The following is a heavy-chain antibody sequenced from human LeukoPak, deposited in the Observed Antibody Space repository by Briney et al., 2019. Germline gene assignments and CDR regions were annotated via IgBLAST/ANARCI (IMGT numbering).Heavy chain of an antibody. Sequence: PSETLSLTCNVSGGSISSYFWTWIRQPAGKGLEWIGRIHASGTTNYNSSLKSRVSMSVDTSKNQFSLKLTSVTAADAAVYFCARDGADVYGRAFDYWGQGTLVSVSS. J-gene: IGHJ4*02. CDR2: IHASGTT. CDR3: ARDGADVYGRAFDY. V-gene: IGHV4-4*07. CDR1: GGSISSYF. D-gene: IGHD3-10*01.